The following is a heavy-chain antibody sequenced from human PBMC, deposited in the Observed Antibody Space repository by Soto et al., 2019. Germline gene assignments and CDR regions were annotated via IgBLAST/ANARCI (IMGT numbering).Heavy chain of an antibody. CDR3: ARRWGRSFDY. CDR2: IYYSGGT. CDR1: GGSISSYY. J-gene: IGHJ4*02. V-gene: IGHV4-59*08. D-gene: IGHD2-15*01. Sequence: QVQLQESGPGLVKPSETLSLTCTVSGGSISSYYWSWIRQPPGKGLEWIGYIYYSGGTNYNPSLLRRVTISVDASMTQLSLKLSSVTAADTAGYYCARRWGRSFDYWGQGTLVTVSS.